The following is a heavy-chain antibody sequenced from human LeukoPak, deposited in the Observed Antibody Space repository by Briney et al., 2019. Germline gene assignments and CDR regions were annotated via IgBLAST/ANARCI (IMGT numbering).Heavy chain of an antibody. CDR3: VRGVGVSRFNYFDP. Sequence: PGGSLRLSCAASGFTFSSFGMHWVRQAPGKGLECVAVIWYDASNKYYADSVKGRFTISRDNSKNTLFLQMNSLRDVDTAVYYCVRGVGVSRFNYFDPWGQGTLVIVSS. D-gene: IGHD6-13*01. J-gene: IGHJ5*02. CDR2: IWYDASNK. CDR1: GFTFSSFG. V-gene: IGHV3-33*01.